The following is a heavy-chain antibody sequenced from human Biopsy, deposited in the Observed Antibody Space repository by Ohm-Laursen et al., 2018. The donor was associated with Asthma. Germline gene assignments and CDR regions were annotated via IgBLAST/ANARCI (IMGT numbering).Heavy chain of an antibody. CDR3: ARAQDYYDSRGYYRSFDY. V-gene: IGHV4-30-4*01. J-gene: IGHJ4*02. D-gene: IGHD3-22*01. Sequence: SQTLSLTCTVGGAYIGSRDHHWSWIRQSPGTGLEWIGFVFWSGTTHYNRSLERRLSISIDTTRNEFSMTLSSVTAADTAVYYCARAQDYYDSRGYYRSFDYWGQGTLVTVSS. CDR2: VFWSGTT. CDR1: GAYIGSRDHH.